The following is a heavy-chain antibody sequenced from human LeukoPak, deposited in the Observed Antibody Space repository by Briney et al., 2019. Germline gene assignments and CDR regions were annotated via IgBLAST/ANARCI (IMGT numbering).Heavy chain of an antibody. D-gene: IGHD3-9*01. CDR3: AKADYYDILTY. J-gene: IGHJ4*02. Sequence: TGGSLRLSCAASGFTFSSSAMSWVRQAPGKGLEWVSAISNNGGYTYYADSVQGRFTISRDNSKSTLYLQMNSLRAEDTAVYYCAKADYYDILTYWGQGTLVTVSS. CDR2: ISNNGGYT. CDR1: GFTFSSSA. V-gene: IGHV3-23*01.